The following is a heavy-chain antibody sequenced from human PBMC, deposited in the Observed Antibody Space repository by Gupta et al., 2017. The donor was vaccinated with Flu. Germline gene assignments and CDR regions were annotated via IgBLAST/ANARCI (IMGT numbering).Heavy chain of an antibody. CDR1: GGSISSSSYY. D-gene: IGHD6-19*01. Sequence: QLQLQESGPGLVKPSETLSLTCTVSGGSISSSSYYWGWIRQPPGKGLELIGSISYSGSTYYNPSLKSRVTISVDTSKNQFSLKLSSVTAADTAVYYCARLSIAVAGSRGWFDPWGQGTLVTVSS. V-gene: IGHV4-39*01. CDR2: ISYSGST. CDR3: ARLSIAVAGSRGWFDP. J-gene: IGHJ5*02.